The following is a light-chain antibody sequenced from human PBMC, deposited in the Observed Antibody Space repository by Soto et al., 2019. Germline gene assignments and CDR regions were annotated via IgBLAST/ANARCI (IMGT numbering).Light chain of an antibody. CDR2: DAS. J-gene: IGKJ3*01. Sequence: DIQMTHSPSSLSASVGDRVTITCQASRDISNYLNWYQQKPGKAPKLLIYDASNLETGVPSRFSGSGSGTDFTFTISSLQPEDIATYYCQQYDNLPFTFGPGTKVDIK. CDR1: RDISNY. CDR3: QQYDNLPFT. V-gene: IGKV1-33*01.